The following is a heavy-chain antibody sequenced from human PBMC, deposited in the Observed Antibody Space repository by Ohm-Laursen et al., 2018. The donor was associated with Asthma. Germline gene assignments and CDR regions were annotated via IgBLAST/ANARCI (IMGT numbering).Heavy chain of an antibody. Sequence: ASVKVSCKASGGTFSSYAISWVRQAPGQGLEWMGGIIPIFGTANYAQKFQGRVTITADESTSTAYMELNSLRAEDTAVYYCAREGIVGAFDIWGQGTMVTVSS. J-gene: IGHJ3*02. D-gene: IGHD1-26*01. CDR2: IIPIFGTA. CDR1: GGTFSSYA. CDR3: AREGIVGAFDI. V-gene: IGHV1-69*13.